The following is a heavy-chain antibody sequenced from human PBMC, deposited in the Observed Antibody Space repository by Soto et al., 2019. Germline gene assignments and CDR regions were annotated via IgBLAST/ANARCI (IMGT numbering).Heavy chain of an antibody. CDR2: INWNGGHT. D-gene: IGHD6-13*01. V-gene: IGHV3-20*04. Sequence: EVQLVESGGDMVRPGGSLRLSCAASGFIFDDYGMSWVRQTPGKGLEWVSDINWNGGHTAYADSVKGRFTISRDNAKSSLYLQMSNLRAEYTAFYYCARGSAYSSSPFDYWGQGTLVTVSS. J-gene: IGHJ4*02. CDR1: GFIFDDYG. CDR3: ARGSAYSSSPFDY.